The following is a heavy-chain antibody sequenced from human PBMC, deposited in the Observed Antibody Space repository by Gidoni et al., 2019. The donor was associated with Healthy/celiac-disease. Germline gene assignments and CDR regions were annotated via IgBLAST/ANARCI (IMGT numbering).Heavy chain of an antibody. Sequence: QVQLQESGPGLVQPSETLSLTCTVSGYSIRRGYYWGWIRQPPGKGVEWIGSIYHSGSTYYNPSLKSRVTISVDTSKNQFSLKLSSVTAADTAVYYCARDKYSSSREGYFDLWGRGTLVTVSS. V-gene: IGHV4-38-2*02. CDR3: ARDKYSSSREGYFDL. J-gene: IGHJ2*01. CDR1: GYSIRRGYY. CDR2: IYHSGST. D-gene: IGHD6-13*01.